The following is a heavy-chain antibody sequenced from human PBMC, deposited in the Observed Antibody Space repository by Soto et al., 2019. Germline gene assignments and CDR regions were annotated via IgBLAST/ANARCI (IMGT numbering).Heavy chain of an antibody. CDR3: ARLGAYYQSLDP. CDR1: GGSFSPNY. V-gene: IGHV4-59*08. J-gene: IGHJ5*02. CDR2: IYFGGTT. Sequence: QVQLQESGPGLVKPSETLSLTCIVSGGSFSPNYWAWIRQPPGKGLEWVGYIYFGGTTSYNPSLKRRVTISLETSNSQFSRRLSSVTAADTAVYYCARLGAYYQSLDPWGPGTLVTVSS. D-gene: IGHD2-2*01.